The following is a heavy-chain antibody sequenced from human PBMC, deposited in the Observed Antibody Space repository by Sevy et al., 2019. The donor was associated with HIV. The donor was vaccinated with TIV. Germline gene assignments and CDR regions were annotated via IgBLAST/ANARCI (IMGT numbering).Heavy chain of an antibody. D-gene: IGHD6-13*01. CDR1: GFTFSSYA. V-gene: IGHV3-48*02. CDR3: ARGIASAVLDC. Sequence: GGSLRLSCAASGFTFSSYAMNWVRQAPGKGLEWVSSITSSRTTIYDADSVKGRFTISRDKAMASVYLQMNSLRDEDTAVYYCARGIASAVLDCWGQGTLVTVSS. CDR2: ITSSRTTI. J-gene: IGHJ4*02.